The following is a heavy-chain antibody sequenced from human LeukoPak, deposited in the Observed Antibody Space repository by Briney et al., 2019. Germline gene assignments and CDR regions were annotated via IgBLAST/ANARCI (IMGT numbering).Heavy chain of an antibody. Sequence: GGSLRLSCAASGFTFSDYYMSWIRQAPGKGLEWVSYISSSSSYTNYADSVKGRSTISRDNSKNTLYLQMNSLRAEDTAVYYCAKWRGSYFQDFDYWGQGTLVTVSS. V-gene: IGHV3-11*03. D-gene: IGHD1-26*01. CDR3: AKWRGSYFQDFDY. J-gene: IGHJ4*02. CDR2: ISSSSSYT. CDR1: GFTFSDYY.